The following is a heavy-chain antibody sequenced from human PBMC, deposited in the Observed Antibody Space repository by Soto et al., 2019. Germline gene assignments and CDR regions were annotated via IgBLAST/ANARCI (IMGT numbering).Heavy chain of an antibody. CDR1: GYAFTTYV. J-gene: IGHJ4*02. CDR2: ISAHNGNT. V-gene: IGHV1-18*01. Sequence: QVHLVQSGAEVKKPGASVKVSCKGSGYAFTTYVITWVRQAPGQGLEWMGWISAHNGNTNYAQKLQGRVTVTRDTSTSTAYMELRSLRSDDTAVYYCARGRYGDYCGQGALVTVSS. D-gene: IGHD1-1*01. CDR3: ARGRYGDY.